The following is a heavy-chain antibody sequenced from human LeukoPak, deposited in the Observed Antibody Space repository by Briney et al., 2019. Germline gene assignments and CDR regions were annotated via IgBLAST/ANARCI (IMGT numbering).Heavy chain of an antibody. J-gene: IGHJ2*01. CDR1: GGSISSYY. D-gene: IGHD3-10*01. CDR3: ARGNTYCYSSGRYLDWYFDL. Sequence: SETLSLTCTVSGGSISSYYWSWIRQPPGKGLEWIGYIYYSESTNYNPSLKSRVTISVDTSKNQISLKLTSVTAADTAVYYCARGNTYCYSSGRYLDWYFDLWGRGTLVTVSS. CDR2: IYYSEST. V-gene: IGHV4-59*01.